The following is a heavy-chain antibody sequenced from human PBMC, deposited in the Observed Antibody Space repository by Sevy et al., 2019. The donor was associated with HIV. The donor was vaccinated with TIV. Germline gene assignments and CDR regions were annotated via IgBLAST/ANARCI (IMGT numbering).Heavy chain of an antibody. J-gene: IGHJ5*02. D-gene: IGHD3-10*01. CDR3: AKIPAFGENGWFDP. Sequence: GRSLRLSCAASGFTFSSYAMSWVRQAPGKGLEWVSAISGSGGSTYYADSVKGRFTISRDNSKNTLYLQMNSLRAEDTAVYYCAKIPAFGENGWFDPWGQGTLVTVSS. V-gene: IGHV3-23*01. CDR1: GFTFSSYA. CDR2: ISGSGGST.